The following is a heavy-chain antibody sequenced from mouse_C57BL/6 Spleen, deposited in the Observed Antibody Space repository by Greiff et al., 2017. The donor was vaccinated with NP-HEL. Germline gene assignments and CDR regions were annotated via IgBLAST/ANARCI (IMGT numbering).Heavy chain of an antibody. CDR3: ARSFYYGSSSDAMDD. CDR2: INPSTGGT. V-gene: IGHV1-42*01. D-gene: IGHD1-1*01. CDR1: GYSFTGYY. J-gene: IGHJ4*01. Sequence: VQLQQSGPELVKPGASVKISCKASGYSFTGYYMNWVQQSPEKSLEWIGEINPSTGGTTYNQKFKAKATLTVDKSSSTAYMQLKSLTSEDSAVYYCARSFYYGSSSDAMDDWGQGTSVTVAS.